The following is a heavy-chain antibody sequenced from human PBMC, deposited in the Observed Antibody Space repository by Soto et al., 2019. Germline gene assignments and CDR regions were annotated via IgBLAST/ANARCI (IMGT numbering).Heavy chain of an antibody. Sequence: EVQLLESGGGVVQPGGSLRVSCAASGFTFSSYAMTWVRQAPGKRLEWVSGISGTAGSSYYADSVKGRFTISRDNSKNTLYLQMNSLRAEDTAVYYCVKDEDRYSYHLMDVWGQGTTVTVSS. CDR2: ISGTAGSS. D-gene: IGHD5-18*01. CDR3: VKDEDRYSYHLMDV. J-gene: IGHJ6*02. CDR1: GFTFSSYA. V-gene: IGHV3-23*01.